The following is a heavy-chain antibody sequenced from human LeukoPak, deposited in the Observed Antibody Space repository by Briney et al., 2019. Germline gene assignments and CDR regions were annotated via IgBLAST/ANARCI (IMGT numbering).Heavy chain of an antibody. Sequence: SETLSLTCTVSGGSLTSSTYYWGWIRQPPGKGLEWIASIFYSGSTYHNPSLKSRVTILVDRSKKEFSMKLSSVTAADTAVYYCARRDEYYDRSGYTFDTWGQGTMVTVSS. CDR2: IFYSGST. CDR1: GGSLTSSTYY. CDR3: ARRDEYYDRSGYTFDT. D-gene: IGHD3-22*01. V-gene: IGHV4-39*01. J-gene: IGHJ3*02.